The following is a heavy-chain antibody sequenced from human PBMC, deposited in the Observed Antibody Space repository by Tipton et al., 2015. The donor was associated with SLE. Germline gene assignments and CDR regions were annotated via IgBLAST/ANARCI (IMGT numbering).Heavy chain of an antibody. Sequence: TLSLTCTVSGGSISSGGYYWSWIRQPPGKGLEWIGEINHSGSTNYNPSLKSRVTISVDTSKNQFSLKLSSVTAADTAVYYCARGPGGTVIGYWGQGTLVTVSS. CDR3: ARGPGGTVIGY. CDR1: GGSISSGGYY. J-gene: IGHJ4*02. D-gene: IGHD4-17*01. CDR2: INHSGST. V-gene: IGHV4-39*07.